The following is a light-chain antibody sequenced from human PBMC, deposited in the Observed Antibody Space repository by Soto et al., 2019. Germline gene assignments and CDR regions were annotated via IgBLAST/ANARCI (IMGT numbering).Light chain of an antibody. CDR2: KAP. CDR3: QQYNSYLYT. J-gene: IGKJ2*01. V-gene: IGKV1-5*03. Sequence: DIQMTQSPSTLSASVGDRVTITCRASQSVNSWLAWYQQKPGKAPKLLLYKAPSLESGVPSRFSGSGSGTEFTLTISSLQPDDFATYYCQQYNSYLYTFGQGTKVDIK. CDR1: QSVNSW.